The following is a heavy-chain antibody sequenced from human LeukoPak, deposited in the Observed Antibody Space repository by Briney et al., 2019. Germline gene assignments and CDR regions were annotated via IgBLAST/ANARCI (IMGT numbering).Heavy chain of an antibody. D-gene: IGHD3-16*02. Sequence: PGGSLRLSCAASGFTFSSYSMNWVRQAPGKGLEWVSYISSSSSTIYYADSVKGRFTISRDNAKNSLYLQMNSLRAEDTAVYYCAREVDDYVWGSYRYFDYWGQGTLVTVSS. CDR2: ISSSSSTI. CDR3: AREVDDYVWGSYRYFDY. J-gene: IGHJ4*02. CDR1: GFTFSSYS. V-gene: IGHV3-48*04.